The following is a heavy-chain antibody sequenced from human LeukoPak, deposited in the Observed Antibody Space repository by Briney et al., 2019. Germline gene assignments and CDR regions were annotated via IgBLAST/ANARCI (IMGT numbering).Heavy chain of an antibody. CDR2: ISSSSSYI. D-gene: IGHD2-15*01. CDR3: ARDCRSGGSCPFDY. V-gene: IGHV3-21*01. J-gene: IGHJ4*02. Sequence: GGSLRLSCAASGFTFSSYSMNWVRQAPGKGLEWVSSISSSSSYIYYADSVKGRFTISRDNAKNSLYLQMNSLRAEDTAVYYCARDCRSGGSCPFDYWGQGTLATVSS. CDR1: GFTFSSYS.